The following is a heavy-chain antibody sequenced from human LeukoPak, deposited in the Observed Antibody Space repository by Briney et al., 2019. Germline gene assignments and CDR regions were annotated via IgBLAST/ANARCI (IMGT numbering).Heavy chain of an antibody. CDR2: IKGDESAK. CDR3: ARDVGGSLDY. V-gene: IGHV3-7*01. CDR1: GFTFSTYW. J-gene: IGHJ4*02. D-gene: IGHD1-26*01. Sequence: GGSLRLSCAASGFTFSTYWMAWVRQAPGKGLEWVANIKGDESAKHQADSVKGRFTVSRDNAQNSVYLQMSSLRGEDTAVYYCARDVGGSLDYWGQGTLVTVSS.